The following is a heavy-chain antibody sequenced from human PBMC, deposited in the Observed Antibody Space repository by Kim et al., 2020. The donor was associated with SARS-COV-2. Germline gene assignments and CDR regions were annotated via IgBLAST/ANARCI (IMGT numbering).Heavy chain of an antibody. CDR3: ARAGGPRGFYGMDV. CDR1: GFTVSSNY. D-gene: IGHD3-10*01. CDR2: IYSGGST. J-gene: IGHJ6*02. Sequence: GGSLRLSCAASGFTVSSNYMSWVRQAPGKGLEWVSVIYSGGSTYYADSVKGRFTISRDNSKNTLYLQMNSLRAEDTAVYYCARAGGPRGFYGMDVWGQGTTVTVSS. V-gene: IGHV3-66*01.